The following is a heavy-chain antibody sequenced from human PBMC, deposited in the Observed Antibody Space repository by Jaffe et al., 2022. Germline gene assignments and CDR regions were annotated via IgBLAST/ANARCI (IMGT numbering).Heavy chain of an antibody. CDR3: ARAAQWLGTYFDY. V-gene: IGHV4-61*02. CDR2: IYTSGST. CDR1: GGSISSGSYY. D-gene: IGHD6-19*01. Sequence: QVQLQESGPGLVKPSQTLSLTCTVSGGSISSGSYYWSWIRQPAGKGLEWIGRIYTSGSTNYNPSLKSRVTISVDTSKNQFSLKLSSVTAADTAVYYCARAAQWLGTYFDYWGQGTLVTVSS. J-gene: IGHJ4*02.